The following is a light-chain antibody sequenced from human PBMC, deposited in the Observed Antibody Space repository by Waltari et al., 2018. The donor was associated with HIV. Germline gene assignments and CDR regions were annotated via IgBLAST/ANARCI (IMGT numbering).Light chain of an antibody. J-gene: IGKJ4*01. Sequence: EIVLPQSPGTLPLSVGVCATPSCRASQSVSSSYLAWYQQKPGQAPRLLIYGASSRATGIPDRFSGSGSGTDFTLTISRLEPEDFAVYYCQQYGSSPRTFGGGTKVEIK. CDR1: QSVSSSY. V-gene: IGKV3-20*01. CDR2: GAS. CDR3: QQYGSSPRT.